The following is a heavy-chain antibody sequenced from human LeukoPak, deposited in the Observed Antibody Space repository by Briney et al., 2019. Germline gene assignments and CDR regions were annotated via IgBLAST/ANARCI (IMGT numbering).Heavy chain of an antibody. CDR3: ARDEGAYYYDSSGYYVY. CDR1: GYTFTSYG. D-gene: IGHD3-22*01. J-gene: IGHJ4*02. Sequence: ASVKVSCKASGYTFTSYGISWVRQAPGQGLEWMGWISAYNGNTNYAQKLQGRVTMTTDTSTSTAYMELRSLRSDDTAVYYCARDEGAYYYDSSGYYVYWGQGTLVTVSS. V-gene: IGHV1-18*01. CDR2: ISAYNGNT.